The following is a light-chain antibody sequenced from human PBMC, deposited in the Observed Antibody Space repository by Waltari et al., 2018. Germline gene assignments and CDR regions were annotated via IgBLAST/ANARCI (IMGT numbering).Light chain of an antibody. CDR3: TSYTSSHGLV. V-gene: IGLV2-14*03. CDR1: SRHVGGYYY. J-gene: IGLJ1*01. Sequence: QSALTQPASVSGSPGQSITISCTGTSRHVGGYYYPSWYQQHPGNAPKVVIFDVSYRPSGVSNRFAASKSGNTASLTISGLQAEDEADYYCTSYTSSHGLVFGTGTKVTVL. CDR2: DVS.